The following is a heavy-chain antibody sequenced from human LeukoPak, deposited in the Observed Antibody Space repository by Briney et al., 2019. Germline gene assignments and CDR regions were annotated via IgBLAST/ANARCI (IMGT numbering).Heavy chain of an antibody. CDR1: GFTFSSYS. CDR3: SRGGGRMRIYGKKWFDP. J-gene: IGHJ5*02. D-gene: IGHD3-16*01. CDR2: ISSSSSTI. Sequence: GGSLRLSCAASGFTFSSYSMNWVRQAPGKGLEWVSYISSSSSTIYYADSVKGRFTISRDNAKNSLYLQMNSLRAADTAVYYCSRGGGRMRIYGKKWFDPWGQGTLVTVSS. V-gene: IGHV3-48*01.